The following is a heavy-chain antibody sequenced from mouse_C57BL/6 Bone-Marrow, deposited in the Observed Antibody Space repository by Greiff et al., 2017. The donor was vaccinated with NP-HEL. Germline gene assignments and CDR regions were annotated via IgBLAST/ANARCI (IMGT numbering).Heavy chain of an antibody. CDR2: INPSTGGT. CDR3: ARCYYGSSYFLDY. Sequence: EVQLQQSGPELVKPGASVKISCKASGYSFTGYYMNWVKQSPEKSLEWIGEINPSTGGTTYNQKFKAKATLTVDKSSSTAYMQLKSLTSEDSAVYDCARCYYGSSYFLDYWGQGTTLTVSS. J-gene: IGHJ2*01. D-gene: IGHD1-1*01. CDR1: GYSFTGYY. V-gene: IGHV1-42*01.